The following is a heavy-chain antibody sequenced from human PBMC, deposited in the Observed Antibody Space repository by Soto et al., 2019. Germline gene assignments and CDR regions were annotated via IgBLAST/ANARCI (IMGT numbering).Heavy chain of an antibody. J-gene: IGHJ4*02. D-gene: IGHD4-17*01. CDR2: IYWDDDK. CDR1: GFSLSTSGVG. Sequence: QITLKESGPTLVKPTQTLTLTCTFSGFSLSTSGVGVGWLRHSPGKALEWLALIYWDDDKRYSPSLKSRLTITNDTSKNQVVLRMTNMDPVDTATYYCTRLTEKVTTKWGQGTLVTVSS. CDR3: TRLTEKVTTK. V-gene: IGHV2-5*02.